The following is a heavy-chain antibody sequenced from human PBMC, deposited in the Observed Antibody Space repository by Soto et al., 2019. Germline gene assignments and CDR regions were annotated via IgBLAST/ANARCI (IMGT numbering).Heavy chain of an antibody. CDR2: ISESGGTT. CDR3: AKIFARQRTSHDH. CDR1: GFTFRNYV. V-gene: IGHV3-23*01. Sequence: GGSLRLSCAASGFTFRNYVMSWVRQAPGKGLEWVSTISESGGTTYYADSVKGRFTMSRDNSKNTLYLQMNSLRAEDTAVYHCAKIFARQRTSHDHWGQGTLVTVSS. J-gene: IGHJ4*02. D-gene: IGHD1-1*01.